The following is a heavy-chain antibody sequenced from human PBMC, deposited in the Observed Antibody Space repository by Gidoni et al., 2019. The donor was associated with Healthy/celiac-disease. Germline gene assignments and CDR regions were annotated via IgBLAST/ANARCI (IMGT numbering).Heavy chain of an antibody. CDR1: GITFSSYA. CDR2: ISYDGSNK. J-gene: IGHJ4*02. CDR3: ARERLRSFFDY. D-gene: IGHD1-26*01. Sequence: QVQLVESGGGVVQPGRSMCLSCAASGITFSSYAMHWVRQAPGKGLEWRAVISYDGSNKYYADSVKGRFTISRDNSKNTLYLQMNSLRAEDTAVYYCARERLRSFFDYWGQGTLVTVSS. V-gene: IGHV3-30-3*01.